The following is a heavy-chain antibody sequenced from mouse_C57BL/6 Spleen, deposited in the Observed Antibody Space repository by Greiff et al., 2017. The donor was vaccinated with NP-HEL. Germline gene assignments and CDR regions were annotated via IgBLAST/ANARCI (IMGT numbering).Heavy chain of an antibody. V-gene: IGHV1-4*01. CDR1: GYTFTSYT. Sequence: QVQLQQPGAELVRPGASVKMSCKASGYTFTSYTMHWVKQRPGQGLEWIGYINPTSGYTNYNQKFKDKATLTADKSSSTAYMQLSSLTSEDSAVYYWARIDYYFDDWGQGTTLTVSS. CDR3: ARIDYYFDD. CDR2: INPTSGYT. J-gene: IGHJ2*01. D-gene: IGHD2-4*01.